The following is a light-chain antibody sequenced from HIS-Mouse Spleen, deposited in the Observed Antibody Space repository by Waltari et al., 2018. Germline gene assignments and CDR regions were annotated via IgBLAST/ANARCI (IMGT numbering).Light chain of an antibody. V-gene: IGKV1-8*01. CDR3: QQYYSYRFT. Sequence: AIRMTQSPSSFSASTGDRVTITCRASQGISSYLAWYQQKPGKAPKLLIYAASTWQSGVPSRCSGSGSGTDFTLTISCLQSEDFATYYCQQYYSYRFTFGPGTKVDIK. CDR1: QGISSY. CDR2: AAS. J-gene: IGKJ3*01.